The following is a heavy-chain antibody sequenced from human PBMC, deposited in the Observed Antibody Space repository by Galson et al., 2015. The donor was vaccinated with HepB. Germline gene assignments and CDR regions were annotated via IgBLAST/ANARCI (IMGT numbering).Heavy chain of an antibody. Sequence: SLRLSCAASGFTFSSYSMNWVRQAPGEGLEWVGFIRTKAYGGTTEYAAYVKGRFTISRDDSKSIAYLQMNSLKTDDTGVYYCSRDLASSGIYHYFDYWGQGTLVTVSS. D-gene: IGHD1-26*01. CDR1: GFTFSSYS. CDR3: SRDLASSGIYHYFDY. CDR2: IRTKAYGGTT. V-gene: IGHV3-49*04. J-gene: IGHJ4*02.